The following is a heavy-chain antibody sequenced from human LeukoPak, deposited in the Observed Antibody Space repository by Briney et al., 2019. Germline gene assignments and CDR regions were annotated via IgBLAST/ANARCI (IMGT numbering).Heavy chain of an antibody. D-gene: IGHD3-9*01. J-gene: IGHJ4*02. CDR2: ISDSGGNT. CDR3: ASYDILTGYHSPFDY. V-gene: IGHV3-23*01. CDR1: GITLSNYG. Sequence: GGSLRLSCAVSGITLSNYGMSWVRQAPGKGLEWVAGISDSGGNTNYADSVKGRFTIPRDNPKNTLYLQMNSLRVEDTGVYYCASYDILTGYHSPFDYWGQGSLVTVSS.